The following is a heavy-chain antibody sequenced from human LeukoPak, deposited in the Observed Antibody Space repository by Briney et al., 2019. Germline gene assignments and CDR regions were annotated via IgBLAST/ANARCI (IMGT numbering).Heavy chain of an antibody. V-gene: IGHV3-23*01. CDR2: ISGSGGST. J-gene: IGHJ4*02. Sequence: GGSLRLSCAASGFTFSSYAMSWVRQAPGKGLEWVSAISGSGGSTYYADSVKGRFTISRDNSRNTLYLQMNSQRAEDTAVYYCAKGSIAVAGTIDYWGQGTLVTVSS. CDR3: AKGSIAVAGTIDY. D-gene: IGHD6-19*01. CDR1: GFTFSSYA.